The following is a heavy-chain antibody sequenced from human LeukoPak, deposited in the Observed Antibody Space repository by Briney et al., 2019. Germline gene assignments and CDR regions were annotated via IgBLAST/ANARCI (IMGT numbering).Heavy chain of an antibody. CDR3: ARDHSSSFDY. CDR1: GGSISSYY. Sequence: PSETLSLTCTVSGGSISSYYWSWIRQPPGKGLEWIGYIYYSGSTNYNPPLKSRVTIPVDTSKNQFSLKLSSVTAADTAVYYCARDHSSSFDYWGQGTLVTVSS. V-gene: IGHV4-59*01. J-gene: IGHJ4*02. D-gene: IGHD6-6*01. CDR2: IYYSGST.